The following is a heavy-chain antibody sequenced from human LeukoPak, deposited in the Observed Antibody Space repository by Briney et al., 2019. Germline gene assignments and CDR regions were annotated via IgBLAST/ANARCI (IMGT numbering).Heavy chain of an antibody. CDR1: GGSISSSSYY. CDR2: IYYSGST. CDR3: ARHGSGSYYASIFERGEFDY. Sequence: SGTLSLTCTVSGGSISSSSYYWGWIRQPPGKGLEWIGSIYYSGSTYYNPSLKSRVTISVDTSKNQFSLKLSSVTAADTAVYYCARHGSGSYYASIFERGEFDYWGQGTLVTVSS. V-gene: IGHV4-39*01. J-gene: IGHJ4*02. D-gene: IGHD1-26*01.